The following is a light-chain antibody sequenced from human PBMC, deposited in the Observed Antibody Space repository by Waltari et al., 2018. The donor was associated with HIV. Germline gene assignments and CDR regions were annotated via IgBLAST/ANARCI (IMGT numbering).Light chain of an antibody. CDR2: YKSESDK. Sequence: QAVLTKPASLSASPGASASLTCTLRRGINFGTKKIYGSQQKPGSPPQYLLKYKSESDKQQGSGVSSRFSGSKDASANAGILLISGLQSEDEADYYCMIWHTSAWVFGGGTKLTVL. V-gene: IGLV5-45*01. J-gene: IGLJ3*02. CDR1: RGINFGTKK. CDR3: MIWHTSAWV.